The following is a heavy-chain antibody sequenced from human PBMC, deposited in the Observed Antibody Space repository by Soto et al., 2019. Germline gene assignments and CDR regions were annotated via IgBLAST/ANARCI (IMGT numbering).Heavy chain of an antibody. CDR2: IYYSGST. V-gene: IGHV4-31*03. J-gene: IGHJ4*02. CDR3: AREPVN. CDR1: GVYIRSGGYY. Sequence: QVQLQESGPGLVKPSQTLSLTGTVSGVYIRSGGYYWSWIRQHPGKGLEWIGYIYYSGSTYYNPSLQSRVTKSVDTSKTQFSLKLSSVNAADKAVYYCAREPVNCGQGTLVTVAS. D-gene: IGHD3-10*01.